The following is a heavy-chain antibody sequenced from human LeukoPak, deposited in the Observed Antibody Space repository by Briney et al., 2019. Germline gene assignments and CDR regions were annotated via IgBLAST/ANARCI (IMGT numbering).Heavy chain of an antibody. CDR3: AELGITMIGGV. Sequence: GGSLRLSCVASGFTFDDYGMTWVRQAPGKGLEWVSVISADSATTFYADSVKGRFTISRDNAKNSLYLQMNSLRAEDTAVYYCAELGITMIGGVWGKGTTVTISS. CDR2: ISADSATT. D-gene: IGHD3-10*02. CDR1: GFTFDDYG. J-gene: IGHJ6*04. V-gene: IGHV3-23*01.